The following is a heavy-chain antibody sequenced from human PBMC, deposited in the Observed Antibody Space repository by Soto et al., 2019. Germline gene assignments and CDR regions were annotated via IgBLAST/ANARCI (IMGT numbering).Heavy chain of an antibody. D-gene: IGHD2-15*01. CDR1: GFTFSSYA. CDR3: TTGRLSDIVVVVAAALLVEYFQH. V-gene: IGHV3-23*01. Sequence: HPGGSLRLSCAASGFTFSSYAMSWVRQAPGKGLEWVSAISGSGGSTYYADSVKGRFIISRDNSKNTLYLQMNSLKTEDTAVYYCTTGRLSDIVVVVAAALLVEYFQHWGQGTLVTVSS. CDR2: ISGSGGST. J-gene: IGHJ1*01.